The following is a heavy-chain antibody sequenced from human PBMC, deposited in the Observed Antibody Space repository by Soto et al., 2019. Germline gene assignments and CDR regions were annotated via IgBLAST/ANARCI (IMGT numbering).Heavy chain of an antibody. V-gene: IGHV3-49*03. D-gene: IGHD3-16*01. CDR1: GFTFGDYA. Sequence: PGGSLRLSCTASGFTFGDYAMSWFRQAPGKGLEWVGFIRSKAYGGTTEYAASVKGRFTISRDDSKSIAYLQMNSLKTEDTAVYYCTRYESKRYHYYLLAVWGQGTTVTGSS. J-gene: IGHJ6*02. CDR3: TRYESKRYHYYLLAV. CDR2: IRSKAYGGTT.